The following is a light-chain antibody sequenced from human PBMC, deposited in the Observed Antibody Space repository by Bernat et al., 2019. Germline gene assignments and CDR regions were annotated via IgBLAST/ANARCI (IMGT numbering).Light chain of an antibody. J-gene: IGKJ2*01. V-gene: IGKV1-5*03. CDR2: KAS. Sequence: DIQMTQSPSTLSPSVGDRVTITCRASQSISSWLAWYQQKPGKAPKLLIYKASSLESGVPSRFSGSGSGTEFTLTISSLQPDDFATYYCQQYNSYLYTFRQGTKLEIK. CDR3: QQYNSYLYT. CDR1: QSISSW.